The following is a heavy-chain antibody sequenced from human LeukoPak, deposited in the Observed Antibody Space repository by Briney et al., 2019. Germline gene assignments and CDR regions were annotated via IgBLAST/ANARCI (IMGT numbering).Heavy chain of an antibody. Sequence: PGGSLSLSCAISGFTFSDHFLDWVRQAPGKRLEWVGRSRNKAKSYTTEYAASVKGRFTISRDDSKNSLYLQMDSLKTEDTAVYYCVRVGSVAGSDYLDYWGQGTLVTVSS. V-gene: IGHV3-72*01. J-gene: IGHJ4*02. CDR1: GFTFSDHF. D-gene: IGHD6-19*01. CDR2: SRNKAKSYTT. CDR3: VRVGSVAGSDYLDY.